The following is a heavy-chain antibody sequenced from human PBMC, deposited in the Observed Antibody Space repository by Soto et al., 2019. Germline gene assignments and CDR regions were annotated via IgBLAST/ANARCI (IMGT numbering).Heavy chain of an antibody. V-gene: IGHV4-61*01. J-gene: IGHJ4*02. CDR1: GGSVSSSSCY. D-gene: IGHD3-16*01. CDR3: ARDGGVVGITH. Sequence: SETLSLTCTVSGGSVSSSSCYWSWIRQPPGKGLEWIGNIYYSGSTNYNPSLKSRVTISVDTSKNQFSLKLSSVTAADTALYYCARDGGVVGITHWGQGTMVTVSS. CDR2: IYYSGST.